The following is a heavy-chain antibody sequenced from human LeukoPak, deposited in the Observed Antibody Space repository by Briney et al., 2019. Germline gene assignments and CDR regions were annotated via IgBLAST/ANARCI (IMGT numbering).Heavy chain of an antibody. CDR3: ARGGSYGYGSSDY. V-gene: IGHV5-51*01. J-gene: IGHJ4*02. CDR1: GYSFSNYC. CDR2: SHPGDSGT. D-gene: IGHD5-18*01. Sequence: GESLKISCRGSGYSFSNYCIDWVRQMPGTGLEWMGISHPGDSGTRYSPSFQGQVTMSVDESITTAYLQWNSLRACDSAIYYCARGGSYGYGSSDYWGQGTLVTVSS.